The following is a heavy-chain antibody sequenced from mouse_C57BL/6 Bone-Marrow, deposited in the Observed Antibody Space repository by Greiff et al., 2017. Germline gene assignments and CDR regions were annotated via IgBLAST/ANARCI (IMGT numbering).Heavy chain of an antibody. V-gene: IGHV1-84*01. CDR2: ISPGSGNT. Sequence: QVQLQQSGPELVKPGASVKISCKASGYTFTDYYINWVKQRPGQGLEWIGWISPGSGNTKYNEKFKGKATLTVDTSSSTAYMQLSSLTSEDSAVYFCASHMGYWGQGTTLTVSS. J-gene: IGHJ2*01. CDR3: ASHMGY. CDR1: GYTFTDYY. D-gene: IGHD1-1*02.